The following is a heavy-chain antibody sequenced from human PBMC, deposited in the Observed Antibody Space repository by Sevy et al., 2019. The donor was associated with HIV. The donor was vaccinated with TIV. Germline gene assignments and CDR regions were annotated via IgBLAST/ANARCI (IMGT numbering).Heavy chain of an antibody. V-gene: IGHV3-48*02. CDR2: ISGTSGTI. Sequence: GGSLRLSCAASGFPVSSNYMSWVRQAPGKGLEWLSYISGTSGTIYYAASVKGRFTISRDNAKNSVYLQMNSLRDEDTAVYYCARVVLYYDANYCDYWGQGALVTVSS. CDR1: GFPVSSNY. J-gene: IGHJ4*02. CDR3: ARVVLYYDANYCDY. D-gene: IGHD3-22*01.